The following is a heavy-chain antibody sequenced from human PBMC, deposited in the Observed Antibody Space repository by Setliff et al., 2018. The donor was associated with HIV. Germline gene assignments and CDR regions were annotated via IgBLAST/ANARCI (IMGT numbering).Heavy chain of an antibody. CDR1: GYTFTNYG. V-gene: IGHV1-18*01. Sequence: ASVKVSCKAFGYTFTNYGISWVRQAPGQGLEWMGWISAYNGNTNYAQKLQGRVTMTTDTSTSTAYMELRSLRSDDTAVYYCARYDDSSGHYWYFDLWGRGTLVTVSS. J-gene: IGHJ2*01. D-gene: IGHD3-22*01. CDR2: ISAYNGNT. CDR3: ARYDDSSGHYWYFDL.